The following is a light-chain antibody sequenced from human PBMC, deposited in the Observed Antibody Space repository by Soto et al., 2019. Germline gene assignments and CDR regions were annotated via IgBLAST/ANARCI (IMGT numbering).Light chain of an antibody. CDR2: GAS. J-gene: IGKJ3*01. CDR3: QQYGASVT. Sequence: EIVLTQSPGTLSLSPGEGATLSCRASQGVSSSYLAWYQHKPGQAPRLLIYGASSRASGIPDRFSGSGSGTDFTLTINRREPEDFAVYYCQQYGASVTFGPGTKVDLK. V-gene: IGKV3-20*01. CDR1: QGVSSSY.